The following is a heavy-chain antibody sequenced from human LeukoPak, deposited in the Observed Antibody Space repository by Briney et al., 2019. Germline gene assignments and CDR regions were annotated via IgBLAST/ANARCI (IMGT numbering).Heavy chain of an antibody. D-gene: IGHD3-10*01. CDR1: GGSFSGYY. Sequence: PSETLSLTCAVYGGSFSGYYWSWIRQPPGKGLEWIGEINHSGSTNYNPSLKSRVTRSVDTSKNQFSLKLSSVTAADTAVYYCARGGLWFGSLDYWGQGTLVTVSS. V-gene: IGHV4-34*01. CDR3: ARGGLWFGSLDY. J-gene: IGHJ4*02. CDR2: INHSGST.